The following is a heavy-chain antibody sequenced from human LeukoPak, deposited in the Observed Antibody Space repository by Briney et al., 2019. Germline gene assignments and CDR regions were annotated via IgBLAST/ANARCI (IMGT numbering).Heavy chain of an antibody. J-gene: IGHJ5*02. V-gene: IGHV1-18*01. Sequence: GASVKVSCKASGYTFTSYGISLVRQAPGQGIEWMGWISAYNGNTNYAQKLQGRVTMTTDTSTSTAYMELRSLRSDDTAVYYCARVGAAVGKGWFDPWGQRTLVTVSS. CDR2: ISAYNGNT. CDR1: GYTFTSYG. D-gene: IGHD6-13*01. CDR3: ARVGAAVGKGWFDP.